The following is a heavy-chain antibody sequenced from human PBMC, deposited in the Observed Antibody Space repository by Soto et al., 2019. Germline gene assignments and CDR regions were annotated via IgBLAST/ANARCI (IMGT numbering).Heavy chain of an antibody. CDR1: GGSISSSNW. CDR2: IYHSGNT. J-gene: IGHJ4*02. V-gene: IGHV4-4*02. Sequence: QVQLQESGPGLVKPSGTLSLTCAVSGGSISSSNWWSWVRQPPGKGLEWIGEIYHSGNTNYNPSLKSRVPMAADKSRNQFSLKLSSVTAADTAVYYCARRWGEGRVDYWGQGTLVTVSS. CDR3: ARRWGEGRVDY. D-gene: IGHD3-10*01.